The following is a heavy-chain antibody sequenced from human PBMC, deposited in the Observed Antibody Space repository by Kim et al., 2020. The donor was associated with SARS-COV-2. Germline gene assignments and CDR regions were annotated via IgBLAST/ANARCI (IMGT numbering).Heavy chain of an antibody. J-gene: IGHJ6*03. CDR2: IYYSGTI. CDR1: GGSISSSSYY. V-gene: IGHV4-39*01. Sequence: SETLSLTCTVSGGSISSSSYYWGWIRQPPGKGLEWIGRIYYSGTIYYDPSLKSRVTIPVDSSKNLFSLKITFVTDADTVVDYCASLLRSYYYMDVWGKGT. CDR3: ASLLRSYYYMDV.